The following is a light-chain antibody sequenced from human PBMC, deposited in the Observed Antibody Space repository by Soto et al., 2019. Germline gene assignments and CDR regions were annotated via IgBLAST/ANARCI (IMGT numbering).Light chain of an antibody. CDR3: CSFTSSNTHV. J-gene: IGLJ1*01. CDR1: SSDVGSYHY. CDR2: DVS. V-gene: IGLV2-11*01. Sequence: QSVLTQPRSVSGSPGQSVTISCTGTSSDVGSYHYVSWYQRHPGKAPKLVIFDVSQRPSGIPDRFSGSKSGSTASLTISGLQAEDEADYYCCSFTSSNTHVFGTGTKLTVL.